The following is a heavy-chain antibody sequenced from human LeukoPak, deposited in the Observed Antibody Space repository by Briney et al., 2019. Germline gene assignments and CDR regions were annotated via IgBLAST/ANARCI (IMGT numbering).Heavy chain of an antibody. J-gene: IGHJ4*02. CDR2: ISYDGSNK. CDR1: GFTFSSYS. V-gene: IGHV3-30*03. Sequence: GGSLRLSCAASGFTFSSYSMNWVRQAPGKGLEWVAVISYDGSNKYYADSVKGRFTISRDNSKNTLYLQMNSLRAEDTAVYYCAREPEHDYGDYWGQGTLVTVSS. D-gene: IGHD1/OR15-1a*01. CDR3: AREPEHDYGDY.